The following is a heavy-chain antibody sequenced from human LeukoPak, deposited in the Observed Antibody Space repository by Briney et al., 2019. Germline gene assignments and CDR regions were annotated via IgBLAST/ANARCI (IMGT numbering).Heavy chain of an antibody. Sequence: SETLSLTCTVSGGSINFYYWNWIRQPAGKGLEWIGRIYSTGSTNYSPSLKSRVTMSVDKSKNQFSLNLSSMTAADTAVYYCARGIADPISFDSWGQGILVTVSS. D-gene: IGHD6-13*01. CDR2: IYSTGST. CDR3: ARGIADPISFDS. CDR1: GGSINFYY. J-gene: IGHJ4*02. V-gene: IGHV4-4*07.